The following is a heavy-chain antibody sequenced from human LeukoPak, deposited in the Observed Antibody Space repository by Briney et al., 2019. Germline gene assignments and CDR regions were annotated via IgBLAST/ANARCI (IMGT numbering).Heavy chain of an antibody. CDR3: ARDLGDYVWGSYRSYYFDY. J-gene: IGHJ4*02. V-gene: IGHV1-2*06. CDR1: GYTFTGYY. Sequence: ASVKVSCKASGYTFTGYYMHWVGQAPGQGLEWMGRINPYSGGTNYAQKFQGRVTMTRDTSISTAYMELSRLRSDDTAVYYCARDLGDYVWGSYRSYYFDYWGQGTLVTVSS. CDR2: INPYSGGT. D-gene: IGHD3-16*02.